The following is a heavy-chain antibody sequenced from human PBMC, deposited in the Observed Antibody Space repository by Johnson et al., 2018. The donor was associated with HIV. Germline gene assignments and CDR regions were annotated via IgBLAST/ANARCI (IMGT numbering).Heavy chain of an antibody. CDR1: GFTFSSYD. V-gene: IGHV3-13*01. CDR3: AKPLGGRDTAMVAIGFDI. D-gene: IGHD5-18*01. J-gene: IGHJ3*02. CDR2: IGTFDDT. Sequence: VQLVESGGDLVQPGGSLRLSCAASGFTFSSYDMHWVRQVRGKGLEWVSGIGTFDDTYYADSVKGRFTISRDKNMLYLQMNSLRAEDTAVYYCAKPLGGRDTAMVAIGFDIWGQGTMLTVSS.